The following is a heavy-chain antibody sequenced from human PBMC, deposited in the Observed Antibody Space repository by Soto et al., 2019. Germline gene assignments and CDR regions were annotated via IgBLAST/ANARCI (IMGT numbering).Heavy chain of an antibody. D-gene: IGHD1-26*01. CDR2: IGTAGDT. V-gene: IGHV3-13*01. Sequence: GGSLRLSCAASGFTFSSYDMHWVRQATGKGLEWVSAIGTAGDTYYPGSVKGRFTISRENAKNSLYLQMNSLRAGDTAVYYCARGVNDDSGSYYPGYYYGMDVWGQGTTVTVSS. CDR1: GFTFSSYD. CDR3: ARGVNDDSGSYYPGYYYGMDV. J-gene: IGHJ6*02.